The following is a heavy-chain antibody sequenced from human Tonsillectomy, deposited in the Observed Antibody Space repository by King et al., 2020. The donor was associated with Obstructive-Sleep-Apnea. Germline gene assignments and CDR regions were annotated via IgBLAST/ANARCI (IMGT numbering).Heavy chain of an antibody. CDR2: IYYSGST. CDR1: GGSISSYY. Sequence: QLQESGPGLVKPSETLSLTCTVSGGSISSYYWSWIRQPPGKGLEWIGYIYYSGSTNYNPSLKSRVTISVDTSKNQFSLKLSSVTAADTAVYYCARRAVGYGPFYFDYWGQGTLVTVSS. CDR3: ARRAVGYGPFYFDY. J-gene: IGHJ4*02. V-gene: IGHV4-59*01. D-gene: IGHD5-18*01.